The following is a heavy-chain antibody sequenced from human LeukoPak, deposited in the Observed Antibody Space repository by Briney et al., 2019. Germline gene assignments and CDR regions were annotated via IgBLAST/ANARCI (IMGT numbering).Heavy chain of an antibody. CDR3: ARLTMVLAFDI. J-gene: IGHJ3*02. D-gene: IGHD4/OR15-4a*01. CDR2: IYSGGTA. Sequence: PGGSLRLSCAASGVTVSSNYMRWVRPAPGEGLGWVSVIYSGGTAYYADSVKGRFTISRDSSKNTLYLQMNSLRAEDTAVYYCARLTMVLAFDIWGQGTMVTVS. CDR1: GVTVSSNY. V-gene: IGHV3-53*01.